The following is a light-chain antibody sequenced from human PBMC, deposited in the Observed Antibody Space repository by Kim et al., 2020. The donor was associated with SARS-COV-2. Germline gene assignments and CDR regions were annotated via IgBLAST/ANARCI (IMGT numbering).Light chain of an antibody. J-gene: IGKJ4*01. V-gene: IGKV1-33*01. CDR3: KQFGNVPLT. Sequence: YVGDRVTITCQASKEIDNYLNGYKQRPGKAPKLLIYDGSSLQTGVPSRLSGSGSGTDFTFTISSLQPEDIATYYCKQFGNVPLTVGGGTKVDIK. CDR2: DGS. CDR1: KEIDNY.